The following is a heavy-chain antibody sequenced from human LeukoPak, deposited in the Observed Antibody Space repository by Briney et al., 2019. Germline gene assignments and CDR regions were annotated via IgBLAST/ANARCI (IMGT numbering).Heavy chain of an antibody. CDR2: INTNTGNP. D-gene: IGHD6-19*01. J-gene: IGHJ5*02. CDR1: GYTFTDYY. CDR3: ARDHIAVASNWFDP. V-gene: IGHV7-4-1*02. Sequence: ASVKVSCKASGYTFTDYYMHWARQAPGQGLEWMGWINTNTGNPTYAQGFTGRFVFSLDTSVSTAYLQISSLKAEDTAVYYCARDHIAVASNWFDPWGQGTLVTVSS.